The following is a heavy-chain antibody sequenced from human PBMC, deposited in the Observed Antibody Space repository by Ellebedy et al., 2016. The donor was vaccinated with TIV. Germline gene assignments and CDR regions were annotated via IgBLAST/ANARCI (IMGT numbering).Heavy chain of an antibody. CDR1: GGSINNYF. J-gene: IGHJ5*02. D-gene: IGHD5-18*01. V-gene: IGHV4-59*12. CDR3: ARGRHSYGYEWLDT. Sequence: SETLSLTXTVSGGSINNYFWSWIRQPPGKGLEWIGHLYYSGTSDYNPSLKSRVTISVDRSRNKFSLDLRSVTAADTAVYYCARGRHSYGYEWLDTWGQGTLASVSS. CDR2: LYYSGTS.